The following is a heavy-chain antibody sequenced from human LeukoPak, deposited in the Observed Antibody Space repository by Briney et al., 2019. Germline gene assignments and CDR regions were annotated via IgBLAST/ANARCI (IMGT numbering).Heavy chain of an antibody. CDR3: AIRGPGTAMVTSGDY. V-gene: IGHV5-51*01. CDR2: IYPGDSDT. D-gene: IGHD5-18*01. Sequence: GESLKFSCKGSGYSFTSYWIGWVRQMPGKGLEWMGIIYPGDSDTRYSPSFQGQVTISADKSISTAYLQWSSLKASDTAMYYCAIRGPGTAMVTSGDYWGQGTLVTVSS. J-gene: IGHJ4*02. CDR1: GYSFTSYW.